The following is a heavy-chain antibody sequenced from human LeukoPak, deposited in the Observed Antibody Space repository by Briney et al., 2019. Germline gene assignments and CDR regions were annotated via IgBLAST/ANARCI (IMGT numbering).Heavy chain of an antibody. V-gene: IGHV3-48*03. CDR2: ISSSGSTI. J-gene: IGHJ4*02. Sequence: GGSLRLSCAASGFTFSTYEMNWVRQAPGKGLEWVSYISSSGSTIYYADSVKGRFTISRDNAKNSPYLQMNSLRAEDTAVYYCARDYYYNSGRFDYWGQGTVVTVSS. CDR1: GFTFSTYE. D-gene: IGHD3-10*01. CDR3: ARDYYYNSGRFDY.